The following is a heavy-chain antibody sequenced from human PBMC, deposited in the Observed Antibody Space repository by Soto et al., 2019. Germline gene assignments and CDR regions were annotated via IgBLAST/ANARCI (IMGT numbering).Heavy chain of an antibody. J-gene: IGHJ6*02. D-gene: IGHD6-13*01. CDR3: ARMDRSWGMDV. CDR1: GGSVSSGSYY. CDR2: IYYSGST. Sequence: QVQLQESGPGLVKPSETLSLTCTVSGGSVSSGSYYWSWIRQPPGKGLEWIGYIYYSGSTNYNPSRKSRVTISVDTAKNQFSLKPSSVTAADTDVYYCARMDRSWGMDVWGQGTTVTVSS. V-gene: IGHV4-61*01.